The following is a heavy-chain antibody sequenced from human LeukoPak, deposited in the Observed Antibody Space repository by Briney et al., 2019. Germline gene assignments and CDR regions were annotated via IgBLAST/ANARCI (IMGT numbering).Heavy chain of an antibody. V-gene: IGHV4-59*08. CDR2: IYYSGST. CDR1: GGSISSYY. J-gene: IGHJ5*02. CDR3: ARHPAITGTANWFDP. Sequence: SETLSLTCTVSGGSISSYYWSWIRQPPGKGLEWIGYIYYSGSTYYNPSLKSRVTISVDTSKNQFSLKLSSVTAADTAVYYCARHPAITGTANWFDPWGQGTLVTVSS. D-gene: IGHD1-20*01.